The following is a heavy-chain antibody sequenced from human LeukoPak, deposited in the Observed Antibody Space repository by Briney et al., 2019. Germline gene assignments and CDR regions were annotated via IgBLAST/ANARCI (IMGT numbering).Heavy chain of an antibody. CDR3: AKDDTPGDPLYSSSYYFDY. J-gene: IGHJ4*02. Sequence: PGGSLRLSCAASGFTFSSYGMHWVRQTPGKGLEWVAAISYDGSNKYYADSVKGRFTISRDNSQNTLYLQMNSLRAEDTAVYYCAKDDTPGDPLYSSSYYFDYWGQGTLVTVSS. D-gene: IGHD6-13*01. CDR1: GFTFSSYG. V-gene: IGHV3-30*18. CDR2: ISYDGSNK.